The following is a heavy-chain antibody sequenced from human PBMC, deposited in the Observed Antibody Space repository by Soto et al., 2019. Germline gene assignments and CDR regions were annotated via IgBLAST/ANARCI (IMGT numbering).Heavy chain of an antibody. V-gene: IGHV3-53*01. CDR3: ASLTPSVNTIFGVVIIHPSSRGMDV. J-gene: IGHJ6*02. D-gene: IGHD3-3*01. CDR2: IYSRGST. Sequence: GGSMRLSCGACGFTVSSNYMSWVSKATGKGLEWVSVIYSRGSTYYADSVKGRFTISRDNSKNTLYLQMNSLRAEDTAVYYCASLTPSVNTIFGVVIIHPSSRGMDVSGQRTTVTVSS. CDR1: GFTVSSNY.